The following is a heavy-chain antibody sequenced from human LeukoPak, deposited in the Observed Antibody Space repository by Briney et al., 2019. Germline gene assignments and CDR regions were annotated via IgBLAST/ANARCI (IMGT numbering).Heavy chain of an antibody. J-gene: IGHJ4*02. CDR1: GFTFSSYG. V-gene: IGHV3-23*01. D-gene: IGHD5-24*01. Sequence: GGSLRLACAASGFTFSSYGMSWVRQAPGKGLEWVSAISGRDGGTYYADSVKGRFTISRDNSKNTLYLQMNSVRAEDTAIYYCTTPPGGTYNHRGQGTLVSVSS. CDR3: TTPPGGTYNH. CDR2: ISGRDGGT.